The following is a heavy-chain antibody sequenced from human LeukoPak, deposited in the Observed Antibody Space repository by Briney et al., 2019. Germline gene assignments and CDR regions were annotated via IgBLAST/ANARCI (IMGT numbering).Heavy chain of an antibody. CDR2: IYSSGST. D-gene: IGHD3-22*01. CDR3: AKDPDDSSAYYDY. Sequence: GGSLRLSCAASGFTVSNNYMNWVRQAPGKGLEWVSLIYSSGSTYYADSVKGRFTVSRDNTKSTLYLQMSNLTAGDTADYYCAKDPDDSSAYYDYWGQGSLVTVSS. V-gene: IGHV3-53*01. J-gene: IGHJ4*02. CDR1: GFTVSNNY.